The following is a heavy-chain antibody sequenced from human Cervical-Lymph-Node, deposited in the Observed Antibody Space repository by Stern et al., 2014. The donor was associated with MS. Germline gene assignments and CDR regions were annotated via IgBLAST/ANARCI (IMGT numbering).Heavy chain of an antibody. D-gene: IGHD2-2*01. CDR1: GGSISSGDYY. Sequence: VHLVESGPGLVKPSQTLSLTCTVSGGSISSGDYYWSWIRQPPGNGLVWLGYIYYSGSTYYNPSLKSRVTISVDTSKNQFSLKLSSVTAADTAVYYCASANCSSTSCPNWFDPWGQGTLVTVSS. V-gene: IGHV4-30-4*01. J-gene: IGHJ5*02. CDR3: ASANCSSTSCPNWFDP. CDR2: IYYSGST.